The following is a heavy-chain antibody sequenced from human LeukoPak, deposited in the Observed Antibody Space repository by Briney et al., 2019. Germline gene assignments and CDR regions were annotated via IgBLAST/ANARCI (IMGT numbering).Heavy chain of an antibody. CDR3: AKTLKYYDGSGSYYFDY. D-gene: IGHD3-22*01. CDR1: GFTFSSYA. CDR2: ISGSGGST. V-gene: IGHV3-23*01. Sequence: PGGSLRLSCAASGFTFSSYAMTWVRQAPGKGLEWVSVISGSGGSTYYADSVKGRFTISRDNSKNTLYLQMNSLRAEDTAVYYCAKTLKYYDGSGSYYFDYWGQGTLVTVSS. J-gene: IGHJ4*02.